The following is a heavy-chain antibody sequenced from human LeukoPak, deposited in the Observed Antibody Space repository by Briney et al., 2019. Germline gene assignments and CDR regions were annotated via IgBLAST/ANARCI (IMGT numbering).Heavy chain of an antibody. CDR2: ISYDGSNK. J-gene: IGHJ5*02. D-gene: IGHD3-22*01. V-gene: IGHV3-30*03. Sequence: GTSLRLSCATSGFTFNNFGMHWVRQAPGKGLEWVAVISYDGSNKYYADSVKGRFTISRDNSKNTLYLQMNSLRAEDTAVYYCARDSDNYYDSSGYLAPGPWGQGTLVTVSS. CDR3: ARDSDNYYDSSGYLAPGP. CDR1: GFTFNNFG.